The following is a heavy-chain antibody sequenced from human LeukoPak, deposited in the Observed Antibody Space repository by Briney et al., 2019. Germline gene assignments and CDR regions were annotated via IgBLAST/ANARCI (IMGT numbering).Heavy chain of an antibody. CDR1: GFTFNNYA. J-gene: IGHJ6*03. V-gene: IGHV3-23*01. D-gene: IGHD6-13*01. CDR2: ISGSGGST. Sequence: PGGSLRLSCAASGFTFNNYAMSWVRQAPGKGLEWVSAISGSGGSTYYADSVKGRFTISRDNSKNTLYLQMNSLRAEDTAVYYCAKVQQQLVTSIYYYYMDVWGKGTTVTVSS. CDR3: AKVQQQLVTSIYYYYMDV.